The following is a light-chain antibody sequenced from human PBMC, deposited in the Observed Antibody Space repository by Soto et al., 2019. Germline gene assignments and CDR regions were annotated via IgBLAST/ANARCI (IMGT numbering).Light chain of an antibody. CDR1: GSNIGAGYD. V-gene: IGLV1-40*01. CDR3: PSYDSTLDARYV. J-gene: IGLJ1*01. Sequence: QSVLTQPPSVSGAPVQRVTISCTGSGSNIGAGYDVHWYQHRPGTAPKLLVFGDSHRPSGVPDRFSGSKSGTSASLASTVLQAEDEGDYYCPSYDSTLDARYVFGPGTKLTVL. CDR2: GDS.